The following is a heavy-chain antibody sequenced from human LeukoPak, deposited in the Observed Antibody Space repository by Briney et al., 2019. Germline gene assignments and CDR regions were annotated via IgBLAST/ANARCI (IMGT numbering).Heavy chain of an antibody. Sequence: GDSVKVSCKASGYTFTSYYIHWVRQAPGQGLEWMGLINPSGGTTSYAQKFQGRVTMTRDMSTSTVYMELSSLRSEDTAVYYCARGLGVRGGENDYWGQGTLVTVSS. J-gene: IGHJ4*02. V-gene: IGHV1-46*01. CDR1: GYTFTSYY. CDR2: INPSGGTT. D-gene: IGHD3-10*01. CDR3: ARGLGVRGGENDY.